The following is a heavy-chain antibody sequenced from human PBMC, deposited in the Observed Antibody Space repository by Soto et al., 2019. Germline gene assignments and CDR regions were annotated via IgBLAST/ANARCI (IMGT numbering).Heavy chain of an antibody. V-gene: IGHV3-30*09. D-gene: IGHD1-1*01. J-gene: IGHJ4*02. CDR1: GFSVSAYT. CDR3: ARWEQPLFEY. CDR2: ISSDGKHK. Sequence: QVQLVESGGGVVQPGRSLRLSCAASGFSVSAYTVHWVRQAPGKGLEWVAVISSDGKHKYYTDSVKGLFAISRDTSTNTVFLQMNSLGPEDTAVYYCARWEQPLFEYWGQGTLVTVSS.